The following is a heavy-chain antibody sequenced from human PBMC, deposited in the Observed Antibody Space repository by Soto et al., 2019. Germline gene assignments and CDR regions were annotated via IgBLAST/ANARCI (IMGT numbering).Heavy chain of an antibody. Sequence: GASVKVSCKASGYTFTSYYMHWVRQAPGQGLEWMGIINPSGGSTSYAQKFQGRVTMTRDKSTSTVYMELSSLRSEDTAVYYCARVYCSGGSCYSIDYWGQGTLVTVSS. CDR3: ARVYCSGGSCYSIDY. V-gene: IGHV1-46*03. CDR2: INPSGGST. CDR1: GYTFTSYY. J-gene: IGHJ4*02. D-gene: IGHD2-15*01.